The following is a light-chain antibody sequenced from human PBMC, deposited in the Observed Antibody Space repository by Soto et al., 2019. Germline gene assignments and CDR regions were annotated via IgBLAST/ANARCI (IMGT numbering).Light chain of an antibody. Sequence: QSVLTQSSSASASLGSSVKLTCTLSSGHSSYIIAWHQQQPGKAPRYLMKLEGSGSYNKGSGVPDRFSGSSSGADRYLTISNLQSEDEADYSCETWDSNTRLFGGGTKLTVL. V-gene: IGLV4-60*03. CDR2: LEGSGSY. CDR3: ETWDSNTRL. CDR1: SGHSSYI. J-gene: IGLJ3*02.